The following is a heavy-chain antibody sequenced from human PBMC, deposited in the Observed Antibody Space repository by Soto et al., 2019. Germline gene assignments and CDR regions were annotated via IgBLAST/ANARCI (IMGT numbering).Heavy chain of an antibody. D-gene: IGHD1-1*01. Sequence: ASLKVSCKASGYTFSDYYIPWVRTAPGQGLELMVCIYPNSGGTKYAPKFQGGVTMTRDTSITTAYMELSRLRSGDTAVYYCAREPATAKPEGVDFWG. V-gene: IGHV1-2*02. CDR1: GYTFSDYY. J-gene: IGHJ4*01. CDR2: IYPNSGGT. CDR3: AREPATAKPEGVDF.